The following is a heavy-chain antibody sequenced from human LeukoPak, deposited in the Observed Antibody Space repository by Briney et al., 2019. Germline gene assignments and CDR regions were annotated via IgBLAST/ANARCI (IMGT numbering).Heavy chain of an antibody. Sequence: SETLSLTCTASGGSISSYYWSWIRQPPGKGLEWIGYIYYSGSTNYNPSLKSRVTISVDTSKNQFSLKLSSVTAADTAVYYCARGQNKCLGHWGQGTLVTVSS. CDR3: ARGQNKCLGH. V-gene: IGHV4-59*01. J-gene: IGHJ4*02. CDR2: IYYSGST. D-gene: IGHD2/OR15-2a*01. CDR1: GGSISSYY.